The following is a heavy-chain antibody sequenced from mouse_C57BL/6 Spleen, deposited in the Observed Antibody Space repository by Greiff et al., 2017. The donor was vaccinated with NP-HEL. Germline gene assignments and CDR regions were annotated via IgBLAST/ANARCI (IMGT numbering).Heavy chain of an antibody. CDR1: GYTFTSYW. V-gene: IGHV1-64*01. D-gene: IGHD1-1*01. Sequence: QVQLQQPGAELVKPGASVKLSCKASGYTFTSYWMHWVKQRPGQGLEWIGMIHPNSGSTNYNEKFKSKATLTVDKSSSTAYMQLSSLTSEDSAVYYCARHYYGTYYFDYWGQGTTLTVSS. J-gene: IGHJ2*01. CDR2: IHPNSGST. CDR3: ARHYYGTYYFDY.